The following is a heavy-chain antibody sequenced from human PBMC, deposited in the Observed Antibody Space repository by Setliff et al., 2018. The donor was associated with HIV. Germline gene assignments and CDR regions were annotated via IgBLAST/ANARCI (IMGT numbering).Heavy chain of an antibody. V-gene: IGHV3-30*04. CDR3: ARDSAAWVTELGILGY. J-gene: IGHJ4*02. CDR2: VSYDAERK. Sequence: SCKASGGTFSSYAISWVRQAPGKGLEWVAVVSYDAERKYYADSVKGRFTISRDNPRNTVYLQMTGLRLDDTAVYYCARDSAAWVTELGILGYWGQGTLVTVSS. D-gene: IGHD3-3*01. CDR1: GGTFSSYA.